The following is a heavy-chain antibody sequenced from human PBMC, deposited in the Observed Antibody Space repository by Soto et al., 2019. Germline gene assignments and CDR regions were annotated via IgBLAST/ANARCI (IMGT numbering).Heavy chain of an antibody. CDR3: ARDIINYYDSSGYSCYYYGMDV. CDR2: IIPIFGTA. CDR1: GGTFSSYA. V-gene: IGHV1-69*13. Sequence: ASVKVSCKASGGTFSSYAISWVRQAPGQGLEWMGGIIPIFGTANYAQKFQGRVTITADESTSTAYMELSSLRSEDTAVYYCARDIINYYDSSGYSCYYYGMDVWGQGTTVTVSS. D-gene: IGHD3-22*01. J-gene: IGHJ6*02.